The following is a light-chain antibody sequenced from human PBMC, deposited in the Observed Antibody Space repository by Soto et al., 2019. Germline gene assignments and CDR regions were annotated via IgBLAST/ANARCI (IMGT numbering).Light chain of an antibody. V-gene: IGKV1-39*01. CDR1: QTISNF. CDR3: QQSYSTPFT. J-gene: IGKJ2*01. CDR2: GAS. Sequence: DIQMTQSPSSLSASVGDRVTITCRASQTISNFLNWYQQKPGKAPNLLIFGASNLHSGGPSRFSGSASGTDFNLTISSLQPEDFATYYWQQSYSTPFTFGQGTTLEIK.